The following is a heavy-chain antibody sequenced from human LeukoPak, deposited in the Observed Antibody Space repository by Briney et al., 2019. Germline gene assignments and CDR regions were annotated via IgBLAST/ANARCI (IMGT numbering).Heavy chain of an antibody. CDR3: ARVTGSGYCSGGSCYLSYYYMDV. Sequence: SETLSLTCTVSGASISSDYWNWIRQPPGKGLEWIGYIYYSGSTNYYPSLKSRVTISVDTSKNQFSLKLSSVTAADTAVYYCARVTGSGYCSGGSCYLSYYYMDVWGKGTTVTISS. V-gene: IGHV4-59*01. D-gene: IGHD2-15*01. CDR2: IYYSGST. CDR1: GASISSDY. J-gene: IGHJ6*03.